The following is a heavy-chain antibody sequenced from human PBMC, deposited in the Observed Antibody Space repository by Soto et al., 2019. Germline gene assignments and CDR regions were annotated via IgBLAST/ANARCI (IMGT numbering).Heavy chain of an antibody. CDR2: IWYDGSNK. Sequence: QVQLVESGGGVVQPGRSLRLSCAASGFTFSSYGMHWVRQAPGKGLEWVAVIWYDGSNKYYADSVKGRFTISRDNSKNTLYLQMNSLRAEDTAVYYCARARQEGYSYGWRRLDYYYYGMDVWGQGTTVTVSS. CDR3: ARARQEGYSYGWRRLDYYYYGMDV. J-gene: IGHJ6*02. D-gene: IGHD5-18*01. CDR1: GFTFSSYG. V-gene: IGHV3-33*01.